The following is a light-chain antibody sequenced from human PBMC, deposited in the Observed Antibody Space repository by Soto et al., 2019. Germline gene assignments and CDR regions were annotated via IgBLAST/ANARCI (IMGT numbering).Light chain of an antibody. CDR1: QSVHSN. CDR3: QQYTDWPLT. V-gene: IGKV3-15*01. J-gene: IGKJ4*01. Sequence: EIVLTQSPATLSVSPGESATLSCRASQSVHSNLAWYQQKSGQAPRLLIYAASTRASAIPARFSGSGSGTEFTLTISSLQSEDVAVFYCQQYTDWPLTFGGGTRVEI. CDR2: AAS.